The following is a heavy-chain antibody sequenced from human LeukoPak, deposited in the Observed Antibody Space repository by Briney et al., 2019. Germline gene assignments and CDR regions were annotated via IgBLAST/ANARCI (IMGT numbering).Heavy chain of an antibody. J-gene: IGHJ4*02. CDR2: IYYSGST. CDR1: GGSISSYY. D-gene: IGHD3-10*01. CDR3: AKSDYYGASDY. Sequence: SETLSLTCTVPGGSISSYYWNWIRQSPGKGLEWIGYIYYSGSTSYNPSLKSRVTISVDTFRNQFSLKLTSVTAADTAIYYCAKSDYYGASDYWGQGTLVTVSS. V-gene: IGHV4-59*01.